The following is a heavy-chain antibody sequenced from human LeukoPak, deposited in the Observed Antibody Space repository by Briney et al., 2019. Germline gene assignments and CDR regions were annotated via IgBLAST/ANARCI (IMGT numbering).Heavy chain of an antibody. CDR1: GYTFTSYG. D-gene: IGHD4-11*01. V-gene: IGHV1-18*01. Sequence: ASVKVSCKASGYTFTSYGISWVRQAPGQGLEWMGWISAYNGNTNYAQKFQGRVTMTRDTSISTAYMELSRLRSDDTAVYYCASEITVTTAAFDIWGQGTMVTVSS. CDR3: ASEITVTTAAFDI. J-gene: IGHJ3*02. CDR2: ISAYNGNT.